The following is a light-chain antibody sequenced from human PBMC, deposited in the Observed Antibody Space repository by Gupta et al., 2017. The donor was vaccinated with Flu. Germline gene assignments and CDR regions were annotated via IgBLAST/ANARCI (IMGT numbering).Light chain of an antibody. Sequence: GDRVTITCRARRNINSNLNWYQQTPGRAPKLLIYAASVLQTGDPSRISGSGSGTYFTLTISSLQPDDFATYYCQQSHTSPLTFGGGTSIEIK. CDR3: QQSHTSPLT. J-gene: IGKJ4*01. CDR1: RNINSN. V-gene: IGKV1-39*01. CDR2: AAS.